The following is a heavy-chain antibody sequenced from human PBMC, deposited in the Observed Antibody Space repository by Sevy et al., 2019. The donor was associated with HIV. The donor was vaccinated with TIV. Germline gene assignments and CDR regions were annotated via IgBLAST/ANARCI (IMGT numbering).Heavy chain of an antibody. J-gene: IGHJ6*02. Sequence: GGSLRLSCAASGFTFSSYAMSWVRQAPGKGLEWVSSISSSSSHIYAADSLKGRFTISRDNAKNSLFLQMNSLRAEDTAIYYCARVAADDPDFYYYGMDVWGQRTTVTVSS. D-gene: IGHD6-13*01. CDR1: GFTFSSYA. CDR2: ISSSSSHI. V-gene: IGHV3-21*01. CDR3: ARVAADDPDFYYYGMDV.